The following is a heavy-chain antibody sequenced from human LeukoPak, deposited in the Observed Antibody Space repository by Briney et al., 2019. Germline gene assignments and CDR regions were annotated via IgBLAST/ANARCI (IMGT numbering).Heavy chain of an antibody. CDR1: GFTFSSYA. J-gene: IGHJ4*02. CDR3: AGVVTATGFDY. D-gene: IGHD2-21*02. V-gene: IGHV3-48*04. Sequence: GGSLRLSCAASGFTFSSYAMSWVRQAPGKGLEWVSYISSSGSTIYYADSVKGRFTISRDNAKNSLYLQMNSLRAEDTAVYYCAGVVTATGFDYWGQGTLVTVSS. CDR2: ISSSGSTI.